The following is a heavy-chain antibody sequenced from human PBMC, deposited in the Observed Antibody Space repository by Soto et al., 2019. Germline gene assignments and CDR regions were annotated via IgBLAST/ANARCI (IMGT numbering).Heavy chain of an antibody. CDR2: INHRGSI. CDR3: ARGSRMRIPAARGRDYYYHGLDV. Sequence: QVQLQQWGAGLLKPSETLSLNCAVYGGSFSGYYWSWIRQPPGKGLEWIGEINHRGSINYNPSLKSPVTMSVDTTMNQSPPKLNSVTAADTAVFYCARGSRMRIPAARGRDYYYHGLDVWGQGTAVTVSS. D-gene: IGHD2-15*01. V-gene: IGHV4-34*01. CDR1: GGSFSGYY. J-gene: IGHJ6*02.